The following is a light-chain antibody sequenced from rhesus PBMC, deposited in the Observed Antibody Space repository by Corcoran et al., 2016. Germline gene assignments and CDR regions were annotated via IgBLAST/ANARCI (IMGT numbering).Light chain of an antibody. Sequence: DIQMTQSPSSLSASVGDRVTITCRASQGISTYLNWYQQKPGKAPKRLIYAASRLESGVPSRCSGGGSGTDFTLTISSLQPEDFATYYCLQYNSDPYSFGQGTKVEIK. CDR1: QGISTY. V-gene: IGKV1-43*02. CDR2: AAS. J-gene: IGKJ2*01. CDR3: LQYNSDPYS.